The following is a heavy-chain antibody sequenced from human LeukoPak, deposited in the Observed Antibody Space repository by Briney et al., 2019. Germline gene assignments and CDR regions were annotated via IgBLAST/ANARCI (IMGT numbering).Heavy chain of an antibody. CDR2: IYHSGST. CDR3: ARDGINDILTGYYDY. CDR1: GYSISSGYY. V-gene: IGHV4-38-2*02. Sequence: PSETLSLTCTVSGYSISSGYYWGWIRQPPGKGLEWIGSIYHSGSTYYNPSLKSRVTISVDTSKNQFSLKLSSVTAADTAVYYCARDGINDILTGYYDYWGKGTTVTISS. J-gene: IGHJ6*04. D-gene: IGHD3-9*01.